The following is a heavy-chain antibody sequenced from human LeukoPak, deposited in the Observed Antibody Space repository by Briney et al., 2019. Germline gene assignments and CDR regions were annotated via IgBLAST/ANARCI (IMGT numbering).Heavy chain of an antibody. J-gene: IGHJ5*02. D-gene: IGHD5-18*01. Sequence: SETLSLTCAVYGGSFSGYYWSWIRQPPGKGLEWIGEINHSGSTNYNPSLKSRVTISVDTSKNQFSLKPGSVTAADTAVYYCARVKGDTAMVHNWFDPWGQGTLVTVSS. CDR2: INHSGST. CDR3: ARVKGDTAMVHNWFDP. V-gene: IGHV4-34*01. CDR1: GGSFSGYY.